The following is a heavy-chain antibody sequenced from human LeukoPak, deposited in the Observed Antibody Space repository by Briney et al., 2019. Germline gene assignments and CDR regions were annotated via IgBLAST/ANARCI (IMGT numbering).Heavy chain of an antibody. J-gene: IGHJ4*02. D-gene: IGHD3-10*01. V-gene: IGHV1-69*04. CDR1: GGTFSSYA. CDR2: IIPILGIA. Sequence: GAPVKVSCKASGGTFSSYAISWVRQAPGQGLEWMGRIIPILGIANYAQKFQGRVTITADKSTSTAYMELSSLRSEDTAVYYCSYSYGSGSLDYWGQGTLVTVSS. CDR3: SYSYGSGSLDY.